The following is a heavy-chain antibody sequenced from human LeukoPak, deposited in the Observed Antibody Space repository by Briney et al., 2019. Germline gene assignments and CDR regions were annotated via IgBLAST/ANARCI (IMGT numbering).Heavy chain of an antibody. J-gene: IGHJ4*02. CDR2: ISAYNGNT. D-gene: IGHD3-3*01. Sequence: ASVKVSCKASGHTFTSYGISWVRQAPGQGLEWMGWISAYNGNTNYAQKLQGRVTMTTDTSTSTAYMELRSLRSDDTAVYYCARSNSPYYDFWSGYYTVDYWGQGTLVTVSS. V-gene: IGHV1-18*01. CDR3: ARSNSPYYDFWSGYYTVDY. CDR1: GHTFTSYG.